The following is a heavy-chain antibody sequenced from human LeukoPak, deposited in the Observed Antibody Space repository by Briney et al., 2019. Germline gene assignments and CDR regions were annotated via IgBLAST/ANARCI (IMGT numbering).Heavy chain of an antibody. CDR2: IYYSGST. CDR1: GGSISSSSYY. Sequence: PSETLSLTCTVSGGSISSSSYYWGWIRQPPGKGLEWIGSIYYSGSTYYNPSLKSRVTISVDTSKNQFSLKLSSVTAADTAVYYCARHGYCGGVCPFPFDYWGQGTLVTVSS. J-gene: IGHJ4*02. V-gene: IGHV4-39*01. D-gene: IGHD2-21*02. CDR3: ARHGYCGGVCPFPFDY.